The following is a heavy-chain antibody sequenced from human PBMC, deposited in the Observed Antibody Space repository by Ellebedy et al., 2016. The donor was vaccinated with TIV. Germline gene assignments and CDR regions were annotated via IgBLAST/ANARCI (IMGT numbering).Heavy chain of an antibody. D-gene: IGHD1-7*01. CDR1: GFIFSRYA. J-gene: IGHJ3*01. Sequence: GGSLRLXXAASGFIFSRYAMHWVRQAPGKGLEWVAVIWYDGNNKYYAGSVRGRFTISRDDSKNTLYLQMNSRRAEDTAVYHCAREFDRETTPRSDAFHFWGQGTLVTVSS. CDR3: AREFDRETTPRSDAFHF. CDR2: IWYDGNNK. V-gene: IGHV3-33*01.